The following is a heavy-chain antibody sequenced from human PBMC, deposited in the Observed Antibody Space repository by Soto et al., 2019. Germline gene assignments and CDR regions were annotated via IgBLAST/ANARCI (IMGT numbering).Heavy chain of an antibody. D-gene: IGHD1-26*01. V-gene: IGHV3-7*01. Sequence: GGSLRLSCAASGFTFSSYWMTWVRQAPGKGLEWVANIKQDGSEKYYVDSVRGRFTMSRDNAKNSLYLQMNSLRAEDTAVYYCARVVGATQMDFDYWGQGTLVTVSS. J-gene: IGHJ4*02. CDR1: GFTFSSYW. CDR2: IKQDGSEK. CDR3: ARVVGATQMDFDY.